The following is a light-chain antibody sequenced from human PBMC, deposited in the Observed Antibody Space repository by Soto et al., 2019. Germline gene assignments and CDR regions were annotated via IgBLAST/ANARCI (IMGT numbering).Light chain of an antibody. Sequence: EIVMTQSPATLSVSPGERATLSCRASQSVSSNLAWYQQKPGQAPRLLISGASTRATGIPARFSRSGSGTVFPPTMIRLRCEGVEIYYCPGANTWLCTFGAGTNVDI. CDR1: QSVSSN. J-gene: IGKJ3*01. CDR3: PGANTWLCT. CDR2: GAS. V-gene: IGKV3-15*01.